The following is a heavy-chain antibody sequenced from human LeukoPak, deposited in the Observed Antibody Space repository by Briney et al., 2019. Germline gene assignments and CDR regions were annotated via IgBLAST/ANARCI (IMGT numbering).Heavy chain of an antibody. J-gene: IGHJ4*02. CDR2: VSGDGQRT. Sequence: PGGSLRLSCAASGFTFNHYAMNWVRQAQGKGLQGVSAVSGDGQRTFYADSVKGRFTIFRDNSMNTLSLQMNSLRVEDTAVYYCAKEQDNLLLLSHFEYWGQGILVTVSA. CDR1: GFTFNHYA. CDR3: AKEQDNLLLLSHFEY. D-gene: IGHD1-14*01. V-gene: IGHV3-23*01.